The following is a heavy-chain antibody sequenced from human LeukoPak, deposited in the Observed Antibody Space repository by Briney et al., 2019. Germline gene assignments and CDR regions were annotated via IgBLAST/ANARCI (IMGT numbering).Heavy chain of an antibody. Sequence: GASVKVSCKASGYTFTSYAMHWVRQAPGQRLEWMGWINAGNGNTKYSQKFQGRVTITRDTSASTAYMELSSLRSEDTAVYYCARVNSSCSSTSCYYWYFDLWGRGTPVTVSS. CDR3: ARVNSSCSSTSCYYWYFDL. D-gene: IGHD2-2*01. CDR2: INAGNGNT. J-gene: IGHJ2*01. CDR1: GYTFTSYA. V-gene: IGHV1-3*01.